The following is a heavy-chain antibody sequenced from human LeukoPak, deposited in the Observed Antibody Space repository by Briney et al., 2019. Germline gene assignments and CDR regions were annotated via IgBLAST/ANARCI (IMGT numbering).Heavy chain of an antibody. D-gene: IGHD3-16*01. CDR3: ARRNTGGITQWAFDI. CDR1: GYSISSTYY. J-gene: IGHJ3*02. V-gene: IGHV4-38-2*01. Sequence: PSETLSLTCAVSGYSISSTYYWGWMRQPPGKGLVWIGSIYHSGNTYYNPSLKSRVTIPVDTSKNQFSLKLNSMTATDTAVYYCARRNTGGITQWAFDIWGRGTMVTVSS. CDR2: IYHSGNT.